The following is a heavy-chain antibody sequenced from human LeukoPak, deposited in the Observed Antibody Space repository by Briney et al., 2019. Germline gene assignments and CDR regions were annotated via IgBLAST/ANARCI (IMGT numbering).Heavy chain of an antibody. CDR1: TFAFSRYP. CDR2: IMGNGGSR. V-gene: IGHV3-64*05. D-gene: IGHD3-3*01. J-gene: IGHJ4*02. CDR3: VKAQYDFWSGLDY. Sequence: AGSLRLSSLASTFAFSRYPMHWDRPAPGKVLEYVSAIMGNGGSRYYADSVEGRFTISRDNSKNTLYIQMSSLRSEDTAIYYCVKAQYDFWSGLDYWGQGTVVSVSS.